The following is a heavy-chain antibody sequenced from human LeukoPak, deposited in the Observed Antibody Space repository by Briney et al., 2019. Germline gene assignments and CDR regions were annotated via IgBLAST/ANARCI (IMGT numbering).Heavy chain of an antibody. Sequence: GGSLRLSCAASGFTVSSYGMSWVRQAPGKGLEWVSAISGSGGSTYYADSVKGRFTISRDKSKNTLYLQMNSLTAEDTAVYYCAKEEWGFGEFPLFMDVWGKGTTVTISS. V-gene: IGHV3-23*01. CDR3: AKEEWGFGEFPLFMDV. J-gene: IGHJ6*03. CDR2: ISGSGGST. D-gene: IGHD3-10*01. CDR1: GFTVSSYG.